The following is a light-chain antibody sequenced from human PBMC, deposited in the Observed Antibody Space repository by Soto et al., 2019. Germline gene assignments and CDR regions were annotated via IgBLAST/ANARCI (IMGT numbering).Light chain of an antibody. CDR3: QQYNNWRGVT. CDR2: GAS. CDR1: QSVRTN. J-gene: IGKJ3*01. Sequence: EIVMTQSPVILSVSPGERVTLSCRASQSVRTNLAWYQQKVGQAPRLLIYGASTRATGIPARFSGSGSGTEFTLTISSLQSEDFAVYYCQQYNNWRGVTFDPGTKVDIK. V-gene: IGKV3-15*01.